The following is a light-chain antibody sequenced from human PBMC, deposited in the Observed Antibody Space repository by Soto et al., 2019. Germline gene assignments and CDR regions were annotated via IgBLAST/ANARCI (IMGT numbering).Light chain of an antibody. CDR2: KVS. CDR1: QSLVYSDGNTY. J-gene: IGKJ1*01. V-gene: IGKV2-24*01. Sequence: DVVMTQTPLSSPVTLGQPASISCSSSQSLVYSDGNTYLSWLQQRPGQPPRLLIYKVSNRFSGVQDRFSGSGSGTEFTLTISSLQPDDFATYYCQQYNSYSATFGQGTKVEIK. CDR3: QQYNSYSAT.